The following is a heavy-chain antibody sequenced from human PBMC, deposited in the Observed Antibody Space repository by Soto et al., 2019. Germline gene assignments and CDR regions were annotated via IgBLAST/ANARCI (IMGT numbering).Heavy chain of an antibody. CDR3: AREAIAVAGYNWFDP. Sequence: ESGGGVVQPGRSLRLSCAASGFTFSSYGMHWVRQAPGKGLEWVAVIWYDGSNKYYADSVKGRFTIPRDNSKNTLYLQMNSLRAEDTAVYYCAREAIAVAGYNWFDPWGQGTLVTVSS. CDR2: IWYDGSNK. V-gene: IGHV3-33*01. J-gene: IGHJ5*02. CDR1: GFTFSSYG. D-gene: IGHD6-19*01.